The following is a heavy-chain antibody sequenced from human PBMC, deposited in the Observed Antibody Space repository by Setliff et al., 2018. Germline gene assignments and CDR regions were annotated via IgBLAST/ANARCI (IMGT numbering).Heavy chain of an antibody. CDR1: GYAFTTYT. Sequence: ASVKVSCKASGYAFTTYTMNWVRQAPGQGLEWMGWINTNTGNPTYAQGFTGRFVFSLDTSVSTAYLQINSLEAEDTAVYYCARGSGTYASSSRVFHYWGQGTLVTVSS. CDR3: ARGSGTYASSSRVFHY. D-gene: IGHD6-6*01. CDR2: INTNTGNP. V-gene: IGHV7-4-1*02. J-gene: IGHJ4*02.